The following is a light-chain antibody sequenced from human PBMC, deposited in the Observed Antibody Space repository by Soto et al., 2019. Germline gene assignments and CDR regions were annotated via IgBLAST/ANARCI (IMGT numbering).Light chain of an antibody. CDR1: NIGSKS. J-gene: IGLJ2*01. CDR2: YDS. Sequence: SSELTQPPSVSVAPGKTARITCGGTNIGSKSVHWYQQKPGQAPVLVIYYDSDRPSGIPERFSGSNSGNTATLTISRVEAGDEADYYCQVWDSSSDHSSVVFGGGTKVTVL. CDR3: QVWDSSSDHSSVV. V-gene: IGLV3-21*04.